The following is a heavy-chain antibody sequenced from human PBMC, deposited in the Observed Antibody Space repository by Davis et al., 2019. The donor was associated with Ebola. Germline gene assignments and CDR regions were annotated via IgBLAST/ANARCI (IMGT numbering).Heavy chain of an antibody. CDR3: ASTMVQGVMDYYYYGMDV. CDR2: IYYSGST. J-gene: IGHJ6*02. CDR1: GGSISSYY. V-gene: IGHV4-59*01. D-gene: IGHD3-10*01. Sequence: LETLSLTCTVSGGSISSYYWSWIRQPPGKGLEWIGYIYYSGSTNYNPSLKSRVTISVDTSKNQFSLKLSSVTAADTAVYYCASTMVQGVMDYYYYGMDVWGQGTTVTVSS.